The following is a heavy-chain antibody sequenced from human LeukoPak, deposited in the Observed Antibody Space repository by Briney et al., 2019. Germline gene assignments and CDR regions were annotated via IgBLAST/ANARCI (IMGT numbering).Heavy chain of an antibody. D-gene: IGHD2-15*01. J-gene: IGHJ4*02. CDR3: ARDEYCSGGSCYVGFDY. CDR2: IYTSGST. V-gene: IGHV4-61*02. Sequence: SQTLSLTCTVSGGSISSGSYYWSWIRQPAGKGLEWIGRIYTSGSTNYNPSLKSRVTISVDTSKNQFSLKPSSVTAADTAVYYCARDEYCSGGSCYVGFDYWGQGTLVTVSS. CDR1: GGSISSGSYY.